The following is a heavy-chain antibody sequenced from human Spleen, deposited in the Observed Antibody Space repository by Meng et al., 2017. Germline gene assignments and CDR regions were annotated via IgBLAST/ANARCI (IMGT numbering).Heavy chain of an antibody. CDR1: GDSISSSSYY. CDR2: IYYSGNS. D-gene: IGHD3-10*01. J-gene: IGHJ5*02. V-gene: IGHV4-39*07. CDR3: ARIRWFGEKTIGP. Sequence: SETLSLTCSVSGDSISSSSYYWGWVRQPPGKALEWIGSIYYSGNSYYNPSLTSRDTMSVYTSKNQFSLKLSSVTAADTAVYYCARIRWFGEKTIGPWGPGTLVTVSS.